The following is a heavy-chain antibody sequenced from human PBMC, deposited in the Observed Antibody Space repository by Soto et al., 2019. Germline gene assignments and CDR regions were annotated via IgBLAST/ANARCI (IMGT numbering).Heavy chain of an antibody. J-gene: IGHJ2*01. D-gene: IGHD3-22*01. Sequence: GASVKVSCKVSGYTLTELSMHWVRQAPGKGLEWMGGFDPEDGETIYAQKFQGRVTMTEDTSTDTAYMELSSLRSEDTAVYYCATVLLGTTMIVSPRYFDLWGRGTLVTVSS. V-gene: IGHV1-24*01. CDR2: FDPEDGET. CDR3: ATVLLGTTMIVSPRYFDL. CDR1: GYTLTELS.